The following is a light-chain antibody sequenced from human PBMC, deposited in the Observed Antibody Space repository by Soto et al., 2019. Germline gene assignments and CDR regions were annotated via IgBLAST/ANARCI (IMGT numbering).Light chain of an antibody. Sequence: QSVLTQPPSASGTPGQGVTISCPGSTSNIGSNYVYWYQQLPGTAPKLLIYRNNQRPSGVPDRFSGSKSGTSASLAISGLRSDDEADYFCATWDDSLNGFYVFGTGTKV. CDR1: TSNIGSNY. V-gene: IGLV1-47*01. CDR3: ATWDDSLNGFYV. CDR2: RNN. J-gene: IGLJ1*01.